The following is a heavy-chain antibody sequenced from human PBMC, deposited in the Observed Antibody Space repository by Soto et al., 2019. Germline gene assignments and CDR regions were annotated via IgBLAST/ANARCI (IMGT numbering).Heavy chain of an antibody. CDR2: IFPSDSDT. CDR3: ARKDKSVYFNWFDP. V-gene: IGHV5-51*01. D-gene: IGHD3-10*01. Sequence: PGESLKISCRTSGYKFTSYWIAWVRQMPGKGLEWMGIIFPSDSDTRYSPSFQGQVTISADRSTSTVFLQWASLKASDTAVYFCARKDKSVYFNWFDPRGQGTLDPVSS. J-gene: IGHJ5*02. CDR1: GYKFTSYW.